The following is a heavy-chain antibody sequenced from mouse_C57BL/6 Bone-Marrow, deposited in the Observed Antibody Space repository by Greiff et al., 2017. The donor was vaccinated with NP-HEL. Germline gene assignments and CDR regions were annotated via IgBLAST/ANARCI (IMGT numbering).Heavy chain of an antibody. Sequence: QVQLKQPGAELVKPGASVKLSCKASGYTFTSYWMHWVKQRPGQGLEWIGMIHPNSGSTNYNEKFKSKATLTVDKSSSTAYMQLSSLTSEDSAVYYCALYYGRTWFAYWGQGTLVTVSA. CDR1: GYTFTSYW. V-gene: IGHV1-64*01. CDR2: IHPNSGST. CDR3: ALYYGRTWFAY. J-gene: IGHJ3*01. D-gene: IGHD1-1*02.